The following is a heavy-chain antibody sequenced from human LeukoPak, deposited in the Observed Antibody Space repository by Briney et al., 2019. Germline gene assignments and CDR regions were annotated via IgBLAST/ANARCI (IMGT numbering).Heavy chain of an antibody. D-gene: IGHD2-2*01. CDR2: IYYIGST. CDR3: ARVDIVVVPAAPRPYYYYMDV. CDR1: AGSISTYY. Sequence: SETLSLTCTVSAGSISTYYWSWIRQPPGKGLEGIGYIYYIGSTNYNPSLKSRVTISVDTSKNQFSLKLSSVTAADTAVYYCARVDIVVVPAAPRPYYYYMDVWGKGTTVTVSS. V-gene: IGHV4-59*01. J-gene: IGHJ6*03.